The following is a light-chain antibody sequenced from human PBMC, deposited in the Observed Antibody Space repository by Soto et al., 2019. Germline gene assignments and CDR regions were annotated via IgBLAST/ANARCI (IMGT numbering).Light chain of an antibody. CDR1: RDIAHY. Sequence: DIQLTQSPSSRSASVGDRITITCQASRDIAHYLSWYQQKPGKAPQLLVYDASKLQTGDPSRFSGSAAGTDFTFAISSLQPEDRATYYCQQYDDLPLTFGGGTKVEIK. J-gene: IGKJ4*01. CDR3: QQYDDLPLT. CDR2: DAS. V-gene: IGKV1-33*01.